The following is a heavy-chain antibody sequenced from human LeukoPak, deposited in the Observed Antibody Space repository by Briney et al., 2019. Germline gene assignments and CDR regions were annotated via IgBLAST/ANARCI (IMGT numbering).Heavy chain of an antibody. J-gene: IGHJ4*02. CDR2: IYYSRST. D-gene: IGHD6-13*01. Sequence: SETLSLTCTVSGGSISSYYWSWIRQPPGKGLEWIGYIYYSRSTNYNPSLKSRVTISVDTSKNQFSLKLSSVTAADTAVYYCARINRYSSDYWGQGTLVTVSS. CDR1: GGSISSYY. V-gene: IGHV4-59*12. CDR3: ARINRYSSDY.